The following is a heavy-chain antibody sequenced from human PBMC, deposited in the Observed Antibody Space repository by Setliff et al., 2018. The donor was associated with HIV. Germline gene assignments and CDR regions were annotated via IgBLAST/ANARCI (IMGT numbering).Heavy chain of an antibody. J-gene: IGHJ3*01. CDR2: IHTSGST. Sequence: SETLSLTCTASGYSISSGYYWGWIRQPPGKGLEWMGRIHTSGSTNYNPSLTSRVTLSVDTSKNQFFLKLTSLSAADTAVYYCARDRIEVVVDGPHDVFDVWGRGTTVTVSS. CDR3: ARDRIEVVVDGPHDVFDV. CDR1: GYSISSGYY. D-gene: IGHD2-15*01. V-gene: IGHV4-38-2*02.